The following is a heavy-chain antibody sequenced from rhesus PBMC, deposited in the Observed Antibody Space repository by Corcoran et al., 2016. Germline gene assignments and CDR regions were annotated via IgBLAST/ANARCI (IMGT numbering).Heavy chain of an antibody. D-gene: IGHD6-31*01. J-gene: IGHJ5-1*01. V-gene: IGHV4-173*01. CDR1: GGSISSNY. CDR3: ARIHSSGWYRFDV. Sequence: QLQLQESGPGLVKPSETLSLTCAVSGGSISSNYWSWIRQPPGKGLEWIGRISGSGGTTDYNPSLSSRVTISPDTSKNQFSLKLSSVTAADTAVYYCARIHSSGWYRFDVWGAGVLVTVSS. CDR2: ISGSGGTT.